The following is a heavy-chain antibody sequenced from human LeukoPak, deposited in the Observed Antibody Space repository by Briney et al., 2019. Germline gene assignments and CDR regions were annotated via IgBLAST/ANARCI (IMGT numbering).Heavy chain of an antibody. D-gene: IGHD2-2*01. V-gene: IGHV3-30-3*01. CDR1: GFTFSSYA. CDR2: ISYDGSNK. J-gene: IGHJ4*02. CDR3: ARDRSSTGDFDY. Sequence: PGRSLRPSCAASGFTFSSYAMHWVRQAPGKGLEWVAVISYDGSNKYYADSVKGRFTISRDNSKNTLYLQMNSLRAEDTAVYYCARDRSSTGDFDYWGQGTLATVSS.